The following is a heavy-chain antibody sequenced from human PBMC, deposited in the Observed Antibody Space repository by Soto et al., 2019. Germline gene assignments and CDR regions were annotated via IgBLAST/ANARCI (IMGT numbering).Heavy chain of an antibody. D-gene: IGHD1-26*01. J-gene: IGHJ4*02. CDR1: GFTFSNYG. CDR3: AKGRYSGSHLVPEFDS. Sequence: QVQLVESGGGVVQPGRSLRLSCAASGFTFSNYGIHWVRQTPGKGLEWVAAISYDGAGEYHADSVKGRFTISRDNSKNTLYLQMNSLRAEDTAVYYCAKGRYSGSHLVPEFDSWGQGTLVTVSS. V-gene: IGHV3-30*18. CDR2: ISYDGAGE.